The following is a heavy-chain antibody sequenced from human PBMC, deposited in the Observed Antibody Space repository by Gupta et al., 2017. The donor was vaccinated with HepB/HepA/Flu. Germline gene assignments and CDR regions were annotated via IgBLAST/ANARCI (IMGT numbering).Heavy chain of an antibody. V-gene: IGHV3-7*04. CDR1: GFSFRNDG. Sequence: EVQLEETGGGLVQPGGSLRLSCAASGFSFRNDGMNWVRQVSGKGLEWVDNINPEGRLRGYVDAGKGRIIITRDKAKDSVFLQLKRLRVEDKAVYFCVRGDMSWGKGTLVTVSP. CDR2: INPEGRLR. D-gene: IGHD2-15*01. J-gene: IGHJ5*02. CDR3: VRGDMS.